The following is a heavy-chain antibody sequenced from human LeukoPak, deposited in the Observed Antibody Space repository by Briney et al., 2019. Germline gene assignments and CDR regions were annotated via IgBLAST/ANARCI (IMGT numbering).Heavy chain of an antibody. CDR3: ARHAPHPYVVPAVIAY. D-gene: IGHD2-2*01. V-gene: IGHV4-38-2*01. Sequence: PSETLSLTCAVSGYSISSGYYWGWIRQPPGKGLEWIGSIYHSGSTYYNPSLKSRVTISVDTSKNQFSLKLSSVTAADTAVYYCARHAPHPYVVPAVIAYWGQGTLVTVSS. CDR2: IYHSGST. J-gene: IGHJ4*02. CDR1: GYSISSGYY.